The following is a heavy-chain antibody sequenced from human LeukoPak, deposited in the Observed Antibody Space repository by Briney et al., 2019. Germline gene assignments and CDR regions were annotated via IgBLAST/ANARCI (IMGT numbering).Heavy chain of an antibody. CDR2: INHSGST. V-gene: IGHV4-34*01. J-gene: IGHJ4*02. CDR1: GGSFSGYY. Sequence: SETLSLTCAAYGGSFSGYYWSWIRQPPGKGLEWIGEINHSGSTNYNPSLKSRVTISVDTSKNQFSLKLSSVTAAGTAVYYCARVSWYSSSGGYWGQGTLVTVSS. CDR3: ARVSWYSSSGGY. D-gene: IGHD6-13*01.